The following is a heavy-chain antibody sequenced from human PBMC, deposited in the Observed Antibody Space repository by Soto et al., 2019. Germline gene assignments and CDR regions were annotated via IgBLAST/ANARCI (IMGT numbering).Heavy chain of an antibody. D-gene: IGHD3-22*01. Sequence: EVQVLQSGGGLVPPGGSLRLSCAGSGFTFINTGMSWVRQAPGQGLEWVSAITGNGDTTYYAHSVKGRFTISRDNSKSTLYLQMNSLRAEDTAVYYCAKIDGYFDYWGQGTLVTVSS. J-gene: IGHJ4*02. V-gene: IGHV3-23*01. CDR1: GFTFINTG. CDR3: AKIDGYFDY. CDR2: ITGNGDTT.